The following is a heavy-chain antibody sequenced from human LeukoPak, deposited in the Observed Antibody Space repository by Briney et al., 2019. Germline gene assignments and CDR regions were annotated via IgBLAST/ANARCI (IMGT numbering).Heavy chain of an antibody. V-gene: IGHV4-34*01. CDR1: GGSFSGYY. CDR3: ARGTGYDFWSGYYCNWFDP. D-gene: IGHD3-3*01. Sequence: SETLSLTCAVYGGSFSGYYWSWIRQPPGKGLEWIGEINHSGSTNYNLSLKSRVTISVDTSKNQFPLKLSSVTAADTAVYYCARGTGYDFWSGYYCNWFDPWGQGTLVTVSS. CDR2: INHSGST. J-gene: IGHJ5*02.